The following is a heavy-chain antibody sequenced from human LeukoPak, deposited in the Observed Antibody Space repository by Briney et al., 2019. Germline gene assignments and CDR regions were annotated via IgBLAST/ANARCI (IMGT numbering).Heavy chain of an antibody. Sequence: SETLPLTCTVSGGSISSYYWSWIRQPPGKGLEWIGYIYYSGSTNYNPSLKSRVTISVDTSKNQFSLKLSSVTAADTAVYYCARVRMELLSFYYYYYMDVWGKGTTVTVSS. V-gene: IGHV4-59*01. CDR3: ARVRMELLSFYYYYYMDV. CDR1: GGSISSYY. CDR2: IYYSGST. D-gene: IGHD2-2*01. J-gene: IGHJ6*03.